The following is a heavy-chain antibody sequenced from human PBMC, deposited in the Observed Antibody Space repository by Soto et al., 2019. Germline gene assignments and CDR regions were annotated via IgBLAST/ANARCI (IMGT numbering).Heavy chain of an antibody. V-gene: IGHV4-59*12. D-gene: IGHD3-10*01. J-gene: IGHJ4*02. CDR2: IYYSGST. Sequence: SETLSLTCTVSGGSISSYYWSWIRQPPGKGLEWIGYIYYSGSTNYNPSLKSRVTISVDTSKNQFSLKLRSVTAADTAVYYCARGWVGTGSHYFRFWGQGALVTVS. CDR3: ARGWVGTGSHYFRF. CDR1: GGSISSYY.